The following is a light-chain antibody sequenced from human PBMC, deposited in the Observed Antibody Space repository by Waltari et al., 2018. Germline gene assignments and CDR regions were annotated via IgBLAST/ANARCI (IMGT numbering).Light chain of an antibody. Sequence: QSALTQPPSASGSPGQSVTISCTGTSSDVGVYNFVSWYQQHPGKAPKRMICEVYKRPSGVRERFSGSKSGKPASLTVSGLQTEDEADYYCSSYAGSILVRFGGGTKLTVL. CDR1: SSDVGVYNF. J-gene: IGLJ2*01. CDR3: SSYAGSILVR. CDR2: EVY. V-gene: IGLV2-8*01.